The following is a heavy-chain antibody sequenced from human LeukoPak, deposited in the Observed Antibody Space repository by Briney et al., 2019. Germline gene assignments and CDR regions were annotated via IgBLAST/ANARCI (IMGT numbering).Heavy chain of an antibody. CDR2: ISTVSTYK. D-gene: IGHD5-12*01. J-gene: IGHJ6*03. Sequence: GGSLRLSCAASGFTFTDYSMTWVRQAPGKGLEWVSSISTVSTYKFYSDSVKGRFTISRDNAKNILYLQMSSLSAEDTAVYYCARDASGFYLYYYMDVWGRGTPVTVSS. CDR1: GFTFTDYS. V-gene: IGHV3-21*01. CDR3: ARDASGFYLYYYMDV.